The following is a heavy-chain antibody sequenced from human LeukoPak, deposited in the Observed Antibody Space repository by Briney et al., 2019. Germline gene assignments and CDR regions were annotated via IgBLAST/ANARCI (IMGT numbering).Heavy chain of an antibody. CDR2: INQGESEK. J-gene: IGHJ6*02. CDR3: ARVRVSSYYGMDI. D-gene: IGHD2/OR15-2a*01. CDR1: GFTFSSYW. Sequence: GGSLRLSCAASGFTFSSYWMSWVRQAPGKGLEWVANINQGESEKYYVDSVKGRFTISRDNAKNSLYLQMNTLRAEDTAAYYCARVRVSSYYGMDIWGQGTTVTVSS. V-gene: IGHV3-7*05.